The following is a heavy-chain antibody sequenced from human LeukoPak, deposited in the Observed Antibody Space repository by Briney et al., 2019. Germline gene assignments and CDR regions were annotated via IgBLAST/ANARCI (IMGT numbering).Heavy chain of an antibody. V-gene: IGHV5-51*01. CDR1: GYSFNSYW. CDR3: ARAWSRTGWFDP. J-gene: IGHJ5*02. Sequence: GESLKISCKGSGYSFNSYWIGWVRQMPGKGLKWMGIIYPGDSDARYSPSFQGQVTISADKSISTAYLQWSSLKASDTAMYYCARAWSRTGWFDPWGQGTLVTVSS. D-gene: IGHD2-15*01. CDR2: IYPGDSDA.